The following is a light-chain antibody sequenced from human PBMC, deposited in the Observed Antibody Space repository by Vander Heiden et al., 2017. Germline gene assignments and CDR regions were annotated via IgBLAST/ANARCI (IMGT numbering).Light chain of an antibody. Sequence: QSVLTQPPSASGTPGQRVTISCSGSSSNIGSHYVYWYQQLPGTAPKLLIYTNNQRPSGVPDRFSGSKSGTSASLAIGGLRPEDEADYYCAAWDDSLSGWVFGGGTKLTVL. CDR2: TNN. CDR3: AAWDDSLSGWV. CDR1: SSNIGSHY. V-gene: IGLV1-47*01. J-gene: IGLJ3*02.